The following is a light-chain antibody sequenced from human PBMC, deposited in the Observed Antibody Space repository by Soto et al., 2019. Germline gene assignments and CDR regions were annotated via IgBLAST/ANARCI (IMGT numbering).Light chain of an antibody. Sequence: QSVLAQPPSVSGAPGQRVTISCTGSSSNIGAGFEVHWYQQLPGAAPKLLIYGNNNRPSGVPHRFSASKSGTSASLAITGLQAEDEADYYCQSYDNILSASYVFGTGTKVTVL. V-gene: IGLV1-40*01. CDR1: SSNIGAGFE. J-gene: IGLJ1*01. CDR3: QSYDNILSASYV. CDR2: GNN.